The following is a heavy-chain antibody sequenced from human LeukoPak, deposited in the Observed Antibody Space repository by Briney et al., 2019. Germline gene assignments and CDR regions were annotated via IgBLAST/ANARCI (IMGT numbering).Heavy chain of an antibody. D-gene: IGHD3-10*01. V-gene: IGHV3-64D*06. Sequence: GGSLRLSCSASGFTFSSYAMHWVRQAPGKGLEYVSAISSNGGSTYYADSVKGRFTISRDNSKNTLYLQMSSLRAEDTAVYYCVRGRRITMVRGVRGDAFDIWGQGTMVTVSS. CDR2: ISSNGGST. CDR1: GFTFSSYA. J-gene: IGHJ3*02. CDR3: VRGRRITMVRGVRGDAFDI.